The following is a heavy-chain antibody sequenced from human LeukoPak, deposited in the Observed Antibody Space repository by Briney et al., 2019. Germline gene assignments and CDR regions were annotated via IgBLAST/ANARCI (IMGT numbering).Heavy chain of an antibody. CDR1: GYSFTSYG. CDR3: ARERTRGSYYYYVMDV. J-gene: IGHJ6*02. D-gene: IGHD3-10*01. CDR2: ISAYNGNT. Sequence: GASVKVSCKASGYSFTSYGITWVRQAPGQGLEWMGWISAYNGNTNYAQNLQGRVAMTTDTSTSTAYMELRSLRSDDTAVYYCARERTRGSYYYYVMDVWGQGTTVTVSS. V-gene: IGHV1-18*01.